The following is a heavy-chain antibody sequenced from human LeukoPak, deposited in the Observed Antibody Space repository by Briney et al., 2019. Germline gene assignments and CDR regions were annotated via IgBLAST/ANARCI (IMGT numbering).Heavy chain of an antibody. CDR2: IWYDGSNK. J-gene: IGHJ6*03. V-gene: IGHV3-33*01. Sequence: PGRSLRLSCAASGFTFSSYGMHWVRQAPGKGLEWVAVIWYDGSNKYYADSVKGRFTISRDNSKNTPYLQMNSLRAEDTAVYYCARGYCSSTSCYTQRNYYYYYMDVWGKGTTVTVSS. CDR3: ARGYCSSTSCYTQRNYYYYYMDV. CDR1: GFTFSSYG. D-gene: IGHD2-2*02.